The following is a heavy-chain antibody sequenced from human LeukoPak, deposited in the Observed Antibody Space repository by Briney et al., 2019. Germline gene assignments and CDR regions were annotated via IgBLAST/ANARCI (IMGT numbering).Heavy chain of an antibody. CDR3: ARRTGHSYFDH. CDR2: ISGSGITI. CDR1: GFTFSDYY. D-gene: IGHD1-14*01. J-gene: IGHJ4*02. Sequence: GGSLRLSCAASGFTFSDYYMGWIRQAPGKGLEWISYISGSGITILAADSLKGRFTISRDNAKNSLYLQMSSLRAEDTAVYYCARRTGHSYFDHWGQGTLVTVSS. V-gene: IGHV3-11*01.